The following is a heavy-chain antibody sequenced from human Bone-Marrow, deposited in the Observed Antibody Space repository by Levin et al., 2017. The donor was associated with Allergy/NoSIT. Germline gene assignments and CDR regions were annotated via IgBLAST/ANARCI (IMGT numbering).Heavy chain of an antibody. CDR1: GYTFTAQY. D-gene: IGHD3-10*01. J-gene: IGHJ3*02. CDR2: INPNTGDT. V-gene: IGHV1-2*02. Sequence: ASVKVSCKTSGYTFTAQYIHWVRQAPGQGPECMGWINPNTGDTKQTQKFQGRVTMTRNTAISTAYMELRSLTSDDTAIYYCARGRGFQVPGRPFDMWGQGTILIVSS. CDR3: ARGRGFQVPGRPFDM.